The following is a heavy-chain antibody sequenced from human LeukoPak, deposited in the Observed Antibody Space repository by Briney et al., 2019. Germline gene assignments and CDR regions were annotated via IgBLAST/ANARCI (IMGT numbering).Heavy chain of an antibody. CDR3: AKRGDRSGWSYYFDY. V-gene: IGHV3-23*01. D-gene: IGHD6-19*01. J-gene: IGHJ4*02. CDR1: GFSVSVNY. Sequence: GGSLRLSCAASGFSVSVNYMSWVRQAPGKGLEWVSAISGSGTSTYYADSVKGRFTISRDNSENTLYLQMSSLTDEDTAVYFCAKRGDRSGWSYYFDYWGQGTLVTVSS. CDR2: ISGSGTST.